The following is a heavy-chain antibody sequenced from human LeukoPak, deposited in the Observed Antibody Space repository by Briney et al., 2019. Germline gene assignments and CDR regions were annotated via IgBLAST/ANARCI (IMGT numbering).Heavy chain of an antibody. CDR3: ARGVVITGLDY. V-gene: IGHV4-34*11. CDR1: GGSFSGYY. Sequence: SETLSLTCAVYGGSFSGYYWNWIRQPPGKGLEWIGNIYSSGNTNSNPSLRGRVTISVDTSKNQFSLNLTSVTAADTAVYFCARGVVITGLDYWGLGTLVTVSS. D-gene: IGHD3-3*01. J-gene: IGHJ4*02. CDR2: IYSSGNT.